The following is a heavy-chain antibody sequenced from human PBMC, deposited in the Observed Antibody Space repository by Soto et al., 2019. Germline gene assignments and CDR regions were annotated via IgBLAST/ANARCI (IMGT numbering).Heavy chain of an antibody. CDR1: GDSISGYY. CDR2: IYYSGNT. CDR3: AKYRRTDAEGYTFDY. V-gene: IGHV4-59*01. D-gene: IGHD2-15*01. J-gene: IGHJ4*02. Sequence: SETLSLTFTVSGDSISGYYWSWIRQPPGKGLQWIGYIYYSGNTNYNPSLKGRVTMSVDTSKNQFSLQVSSVTAADTAVYFCAKYRRTDAEGYTFDYWGQGALVTVSS.